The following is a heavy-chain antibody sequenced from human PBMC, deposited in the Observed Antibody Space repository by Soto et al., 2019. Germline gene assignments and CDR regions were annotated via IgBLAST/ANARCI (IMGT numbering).Heavy chain of an antibody. CDR3: ARVYYDSSGYSPYYFAY. Sequence: SETLSLTCAVSGGSISSGGYSWSWIRQPPGKGLEWIGYIYHSGSTYYNPSLKSRVTISVDRSKNQFSLKLSFVTAADTAVYYCARVYYDSSGYSPYYFAYWGQGTLVTVSS. J-gene: IGHJ4*02. D-gene: IGHD3-22*01. CDR2: IYHSGST. CDR1: GGSISSGGYS. V-gene: IGHV4-30-2*01.